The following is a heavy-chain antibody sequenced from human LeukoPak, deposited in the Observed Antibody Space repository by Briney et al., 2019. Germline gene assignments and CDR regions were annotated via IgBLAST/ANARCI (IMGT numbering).Heavy chain of an antibody. V-gene: IGHV1-2*02. CDR3: ATSITIFGVVTHNWFDP. Sequence: GASVKVSCKASGYTFTGYYMHWVRQAPGQGLEWMGWINPNSGGTNYAQKFQGRVTMTRDTSISTAYMELSRLRSDDPAVYYCATSITIFGVVTHNWFDPWGQGTLVTVSS. D-gene: IGHD3-3*01. J-gene: IGHJ5*02. CDR2: INPNSGGT. CDR1: GYTFTGYY.